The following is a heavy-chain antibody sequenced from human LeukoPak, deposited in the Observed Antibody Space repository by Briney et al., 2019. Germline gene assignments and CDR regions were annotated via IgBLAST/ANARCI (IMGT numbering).Heavy chain of an antibody. CDR3: ARGLTSSSWYYYYYYMDV. CDR1: GDSFSSNSAA. CDR2: TYYRSKWYN. D-gene: IGHD6-13*01. Sequence: SQTLSLTCALSGDSFSSNSAAWNWLRQSPSRGLEWLGRTYYRSKWYNDYAVSVKSRITINPDTSKNQFSLQLNSVTPEDTAVYYCARGLTSSSWYYYYYYMDVWGKGTTVTISS. J-gene: IGHJ6*03. V-gene: IGHV6-1*01.